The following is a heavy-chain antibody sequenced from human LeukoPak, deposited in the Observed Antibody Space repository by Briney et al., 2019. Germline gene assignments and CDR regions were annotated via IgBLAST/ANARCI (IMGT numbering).Heavy chain of an antibody. V-gene: IGHV3-30-3*02. Sequence: PGGSLRLSCAASGFTFSNYLMYWVRQAPGKGLEGGAVTSSDGTNRYYAESVKGRFTISRDNSKNTLSLQMNSLRAEDTALYYCAKDIGVRVVAAIFDAFDIWGQGTMVTVSS. D-gene: IGHD2-15*01. CDR1: GFTFSNYL. J-gene: IGHJ3*02. CDR2: TSSDGTNR. CDR3: AKDIGVRVVAAIFDAFDI.